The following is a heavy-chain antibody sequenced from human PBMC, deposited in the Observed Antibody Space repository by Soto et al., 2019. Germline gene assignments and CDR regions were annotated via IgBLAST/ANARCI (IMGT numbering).Heavy chain of an antibody. D-gene: IGHD6-19*01. Sequence: RLRYAVAGVNFGNHGVRWVRQAPGKWLEWVAVISYDGSNKYYADSVKGRFTISRDNSKNTLYLQMNSLRAEDTAVYYCAKDPSDSSATGWFDPWGQGTLVTVSS. CDR2: ISYDGSNK. J-gene: IGHJ5*02. CDR3: AKDPSDSSATGWFDP. V-gene: IGHV3-30*18. CDR1: GVNFGNHG.